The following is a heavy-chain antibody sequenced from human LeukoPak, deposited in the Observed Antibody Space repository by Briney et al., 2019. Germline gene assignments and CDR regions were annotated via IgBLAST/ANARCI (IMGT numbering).Heavy chain of an antibody. CDR3: ARDGLSSWYLGDLDY. J-gene: IGHJ4*02. CDR2: ISYDGRGK. D-gene: IGHD6-13*01. Sequence: GRSLRLSCAASAFTFSSYPMHWVRQAPGKGLEWVAVISYDGRGKYYADSVKGRFTISRDNSKNTLYLQMNSLRAEDTAVYYCARDGLSSWYLGDLDYWGQGTLVTVSS. V-gene: IGHV3-30*04. CDR1: AFTFSSYP.